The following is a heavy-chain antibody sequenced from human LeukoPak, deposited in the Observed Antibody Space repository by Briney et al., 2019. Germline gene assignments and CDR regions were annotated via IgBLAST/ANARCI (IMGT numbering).Heavy chain of an antibody. Sequence: GGSLRLSCAASGFTFSSYAMSWVRQAPGKGLEWVSAISGSGGSTYYADSVKGRFTISRDNSKNTLYLQMNSLRAEDTAVYYCAKGAYSGSYYEYFYYYYMGVWGKGTTVTVSS. D-gene: IGHD1-26*01. J-gene: IGHJ6*03. CDR3: AKGAYSGSYYEYFYYYYMGV. V-gene: IGHV3-23*01. CDR1: GFTFSSYA. CDR2: ISGSGGST.